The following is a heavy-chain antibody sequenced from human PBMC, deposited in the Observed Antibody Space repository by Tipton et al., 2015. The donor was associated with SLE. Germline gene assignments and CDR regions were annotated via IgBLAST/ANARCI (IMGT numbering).Heavy chain of an antibody. V-gene: IGHV4-34*01. J-gene: IGHJ4*02. CDR2: IHTSGST. Sequence: TLSLTCTVYGGSSGGYYCNWIRQSPGKGLEWIGHIHTSGSTNYNPSLKSRITVSVDTSKNHFSLSLSSVTAADTAVYYCARWGVEMAAAFDYWGQGTLVTVSS. CDR3: ARWGVEMAAAFDY. CDR1: GGSSGGYY. D-gene: IGHD5-24*01.